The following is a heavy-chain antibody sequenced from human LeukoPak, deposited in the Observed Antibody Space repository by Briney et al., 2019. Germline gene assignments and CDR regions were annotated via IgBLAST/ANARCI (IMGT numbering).Heavy chain of an antibody. J-gene: IGHJ4*02. CDR3: TTDTWYSAGH. CDR1: GVIFSGSW. V-gene: IGHV3-7*03. Sequence: GSLRLSCTASGVIFSGSWMAWIRQAPGKGLEWVAIIKKDGSEKYYVDSMKGRFTISRDNAKNSLFLQMNSLRAEDTAIYYCTTDTWYSAGHWGQGTLVTVSS. CDR2: IKKDGSEK. D-gene: IGHD2-15*01.